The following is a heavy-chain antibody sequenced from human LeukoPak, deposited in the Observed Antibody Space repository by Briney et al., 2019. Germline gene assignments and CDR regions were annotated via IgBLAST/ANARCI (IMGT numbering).Heavy chain of an antibody. CDR2: ISYDGSIN. CDR3: AKGRGWEASYYYYMDV. Sequence: GGSLRLSCAASGFTFSSYAMHWVRQAPGKGLEWVALISYDGSINDYADSVKGRFTISRDNSKNTLYLQMNSLRAEDTAVYYCAKGRGWEASYYYYMDVWGKGTTVTISS. J-gene: IGHJ6*03. CDR1: GFTFSSYA. D-gene: IGHD1-26*01. V-gene: IGHV3-30*04.